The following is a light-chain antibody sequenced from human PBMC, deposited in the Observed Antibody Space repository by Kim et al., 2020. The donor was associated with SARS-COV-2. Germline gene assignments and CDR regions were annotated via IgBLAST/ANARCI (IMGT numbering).Light chain of an antibody. Sequence: SVGDRVTITCQVSQDISNYLNWYQQKPGKAPTLLIYDASNLETGVPSRFSGSGSGTEFTFTISSLQPEDIATYYCQQYDNLPRSTFGQGTRLEIK. V-gene: IGKV1-33*01. CDR1: QDISNY. J-gene: IGKJ5*01. CDR3: QQYDNLPRST. CDR2: DAS.